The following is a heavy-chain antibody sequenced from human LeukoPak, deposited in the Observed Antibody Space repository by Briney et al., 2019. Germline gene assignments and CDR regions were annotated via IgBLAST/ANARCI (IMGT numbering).Heavy chain of an antibody. J-gene: IGHJ4*02. D-gene: IGHD3-22*01. V-gene: IGHV3-30*04. Sequence: GGSLRLSCAASGFTFSSYAMHWVRQAPGKGLEWVAVISYDGSNKYYADSVKGRFTISRDNSKNTLYLQMNSLRAEDTAVYYCARGPEFFDSSGYSDYFDYWGQGTLVTVSS. CDR2: ISYDGSNK. CDR1: GFTFSSYA. CDR3: ARGPEFFDSSGYSDYFDY.